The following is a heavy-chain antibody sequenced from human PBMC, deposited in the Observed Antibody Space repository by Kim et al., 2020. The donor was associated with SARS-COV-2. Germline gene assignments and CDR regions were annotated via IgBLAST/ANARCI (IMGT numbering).Heavy chain of an antibody. CDR3: ARGGGYSGYDPFDY. J-gene: IGHJ4*02. CDR2: ISYDGSNK. D-gene: IGHD5-12*01. Sequence: GGSLRLSCAASGFTFSSYGMHWVRQAPGKGLEWVAVISYDGSNKYYADSVKGRFTISRDNSKNTLYLQMNSLRAEDTAVYYCARGGGYSGYDPFDYWGQGTLVTVSS. CDR1: GFTFSSYG. V-gene: IGHV3-33*05.